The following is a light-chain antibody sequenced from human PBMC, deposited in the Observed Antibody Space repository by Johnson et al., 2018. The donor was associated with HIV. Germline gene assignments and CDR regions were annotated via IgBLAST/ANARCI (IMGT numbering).Light chain of an antibody. CDR1: SSNIGNNY. CDR3: GTWDSSLSKV. CDR2: ENN. J-gene: IGLJ1*01. Sequence: QSVLTQPPSVSAAPVQKVTISCSGSSSNIGNNYVSWYQQLPGTAPKLLIYENNKRPSGIPDRFSGSKSGTSATLGITGLQTGDEADYYCGTWDSSLSKVFGTGNKVTVL. V-gene: IGLV1-51*02.